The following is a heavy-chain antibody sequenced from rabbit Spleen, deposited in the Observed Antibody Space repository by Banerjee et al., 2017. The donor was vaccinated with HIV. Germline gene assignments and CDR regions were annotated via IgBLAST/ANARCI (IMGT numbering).Heavy chain of an antibody. CDR1: GFSFSNYYY. J-gene: IGHJ4*01. CDR2: IYGGSGSTT. CDR3: ARWWNGVGGDYAYATDL. Sequence: QSLEVSGGDLVKPGASLTLTCTASGFSFSNYYYMCWVRQAPGKGLECIGCIYGGSGSTTYYPSSAKGQFTIPKSTSATVALQMTSLTAADTAPYFCARWWNGVGGDYAYATDLWGAGTLVTVS. D-gene: IGHD6-1*01. V-gene: IGHV1S40*01.